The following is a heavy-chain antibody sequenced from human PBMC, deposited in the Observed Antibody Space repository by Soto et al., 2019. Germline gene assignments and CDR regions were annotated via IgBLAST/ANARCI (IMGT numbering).Heavy chain of an antibody. CDR2: ISSSSSYI. J-gene: IGHJ4*02. Sequence: PGGSLRLSCAASGFTFSSYSMNWVRQAPGKGLEWVSSISSSSSYIYYADSVKGRFTISRDNAKNSLYLQMNSLRAEDTAVYYCARDRGVLTAAQDYCGQATLVTVSS. V-gene: IGHV3-21*01. CDR3: ARDRGVLTAAQDY. D-gene: IGHD2-2*01. CDR1: GFTFSSYS.